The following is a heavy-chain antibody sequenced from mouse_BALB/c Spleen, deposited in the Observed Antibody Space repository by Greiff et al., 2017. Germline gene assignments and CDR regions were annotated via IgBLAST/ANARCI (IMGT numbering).Heavy chain of an antibody. Sequence: VQLQQPGAELVKPGASVKLSCKASGYTFTSYYMYWVKQRPGQGLEWIGGINPSNGGTNFNEKFKSKATLTVDKSSSTAYMQLSSLTSEDSAVYYCTREGYDGYAMDYWGQGTSVTVSS. D-gene: IGHD2-2*01. CDR2: INPSNGGT. V-gene: IGHV1S81*02. CDR3: TREGYDGYAMDY. CDR1: GYTFTSYY. J-gene: IGHJ4*01.